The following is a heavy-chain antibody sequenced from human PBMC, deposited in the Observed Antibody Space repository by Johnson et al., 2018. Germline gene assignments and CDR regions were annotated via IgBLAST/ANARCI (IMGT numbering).Heavy chain of an antibody. CDR1: GGSISGISYY. Sequence: QVQLQESGPGLVKPSETLSLTCTVSGGSISGISYYWGWIRQPPGKGLEWIGSIYYSGSTYYNPSLKSRVTISIDTSKNQFSLKLTSVTAADTAVYYCARITDDAFDIWGQGTMVTVSS. J-gene: IGHJ3*02. D-gene: IGHD3-16*01. CDR2: IYYSGST. CDR3: ARITDDAFDI. V-gene: IGHV4-39*07.